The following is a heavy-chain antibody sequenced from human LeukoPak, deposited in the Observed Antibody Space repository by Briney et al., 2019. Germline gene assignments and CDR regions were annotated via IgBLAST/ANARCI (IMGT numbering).Heavy chain of an antibody. Sequence: ASVKVSCKASGYTFTSYDINWVRQATGQGLEWMGWMNPNSGNTGYAQKFQGRVTMTRSTPINTAYTELNSLTSEDTAVYYCARSSVGARRRIDYWGQGSLVTVSS. CDR3: ARSSVGARRRIDY. V-gene: IGHV1-8*01. D-gene: IGHD1-26*01. CDR1: GYTFTSYD. CDR2: MNPNSGNT. J-gene: IGHJ4*02.